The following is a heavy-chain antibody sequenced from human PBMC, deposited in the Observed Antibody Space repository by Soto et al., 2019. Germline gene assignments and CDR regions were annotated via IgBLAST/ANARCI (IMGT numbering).Heavy chain of an antibody. CDR2: INPNSGGT. Sequence: ASLKVSCKASGYTFTGYYMHWVRQAPGQGLEWMGWINPNSGGTNYAQKFQGWVTMTRDTSISTAYMELSRLRSDDTAVYYCARVRRYYDSSGYPYYYYGMDVWGQGTTVTVSS. D-gene: IGHD3-22*01. J-gene: IGHJ6*02. CDR3: ARVRRYYDSSGYPYYYYGMDV. CDR1: GYTFTGYY. V-gene: IGHV1-2*04.